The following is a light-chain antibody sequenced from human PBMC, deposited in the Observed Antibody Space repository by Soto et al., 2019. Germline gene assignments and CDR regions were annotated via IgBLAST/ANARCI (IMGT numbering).Light chain of an antibody. CDR2: DAS. CDR1: QSVSSY. J-gene: IGKJ4*01. Sequence: EIVLTQSPATLSLSPGERATLSCRASQSVSSYLAWYQQKPGQAPRLLIYDASNRATGIPARFSGSGSGTAFTLTISSLEPEDFAVYYCQQRSNWPRLTFGGGTTVEIK. V-gene: IGKV3-11*01. CDR3: QQRSNWPRLT.